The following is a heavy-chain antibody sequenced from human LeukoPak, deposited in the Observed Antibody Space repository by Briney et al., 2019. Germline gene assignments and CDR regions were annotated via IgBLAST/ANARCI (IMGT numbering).Heavy chain of an antibody. CDR2: INPNSGGT. J-gene: IGHJ4*02. Sequence: ASVKVSCTASGYTFTGYYMHWVRQAPGQGLEWMGWINPNSGGTNYAQKFQGRVTMTRDTSISTAYMELSRLRSDDTAVYYCARAAPYYYDSSGYYNYWGQGTLVTVSS. V-gene: IGHV1-2*02. D-gene: IGHD3-22*01. CDR3: ARAAPYYYDSSGYYNY. CDR1: GYTFTGYY.